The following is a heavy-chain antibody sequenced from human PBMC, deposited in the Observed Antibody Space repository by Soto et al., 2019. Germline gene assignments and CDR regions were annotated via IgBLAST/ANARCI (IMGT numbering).Heavy chain of an antibody. CDR1: GYTFTSYA. D-gene: IGHD2-2*01. Sequence: ASVKVSCKASGYTFTSYAMHWVRQAPGQRLEWMGWINAGNGNTKYSQKFQGRVTITRDTSASTAYMELSSLRSEDTAVYYCARGLGYCSSTSCYVYYYYYGMDVWGQGTTVTV. CDR2: INAGNGNT. J-gene: IGHJ6*02. CDR3: ARGLGYCSSTSCYVYYYYYGMDV. V-gene: IGHV1-3*01.